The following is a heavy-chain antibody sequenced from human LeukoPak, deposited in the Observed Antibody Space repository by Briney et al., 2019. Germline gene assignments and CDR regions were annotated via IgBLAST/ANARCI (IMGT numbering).Heavy chain of an antibody. J-gene: IGHJ4*02. CDR2: ISSSSSYI. CDR1: GFTFSSYS. D-gene: IGHD3-10*01. CDR3: ARDGSGSQTDGYFDY. Sequence: GGSLRLSCAASGFTFSSYSMNWVRQAPGKGLEWVSSISSSSSYIYYADSVKGRFTISRDNSKNTLYLQMNSLRAEDTAVYYCARDGSGSQTDGYFDYWGQGTLVTVSS. V-gene: IGHV3-21*01.